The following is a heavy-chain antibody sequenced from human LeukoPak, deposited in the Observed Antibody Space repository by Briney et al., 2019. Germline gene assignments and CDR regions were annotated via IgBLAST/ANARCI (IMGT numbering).Heavy chain of an antibody. V-gene: IGHV2-5*02. Sequence: SGPTLMQPTRTLTLTFTFSGFSLRTSGVGVGWIRHPPGKALEWLTLIYWDDDKRYSPSLKSRLTITKDTSKNQVVLTMTKMDPVDTATYYCAHEYYDILTGYYVFDYWGQGTLVTVSS. CDR2: IYWDDDK. D-gene: IGHD3-9*01. CDR3: AHEYYDILTGYYVFDY. J-gene: IGHJ4*02. CDR1: GFSLRTSGVG.